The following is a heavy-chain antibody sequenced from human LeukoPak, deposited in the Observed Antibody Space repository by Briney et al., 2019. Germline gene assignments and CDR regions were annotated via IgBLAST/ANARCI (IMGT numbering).Heavy chain of an antibody. CDR3: ARGLYCYDSSSGNDY. Sequence: SETLSLTCTDSGGPISSGDYYWIWIRHPPGKGLEWIGYIYYSGSTYYIPSLKSRVTIAVDTSKNQFSLMLSSVTSADTAVYYCARGLYCYDSSSGNDYWGQGTLVTVSS. J-gene: IGHJ4*02. V-gene: IGHV4-30-4*01. D-gene: IGHD3-22*01. CDR1: GGPISSGDYY. CDR2: IYYSGST.